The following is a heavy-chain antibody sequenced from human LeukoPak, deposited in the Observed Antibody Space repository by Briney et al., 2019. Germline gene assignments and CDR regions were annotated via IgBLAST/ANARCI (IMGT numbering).Heavy chain of an antibody. CDR1: RFTFSNYG. CDR3: ARGTFGVVISPAYYLYGMDA. V-gene: IGHV3-30*03. J-gene: IGHJ6*02. Sequence: PGGSLRLSCAASRFTFSNYGMHWVRQAPGKGLDWVAVISYDATNKYYADSVKGRFTISRDNSKNALYLQMNSLRAEDTAVYYCARGTFGVVISPAYYLYGMDAWGQGTTVTVSS. D-gene: IGHD3-3*01. CDR2: ISYDATNK.